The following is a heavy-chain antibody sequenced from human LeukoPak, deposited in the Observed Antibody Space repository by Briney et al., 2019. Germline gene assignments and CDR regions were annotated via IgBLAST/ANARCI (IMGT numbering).Heavy chain of an antibody. J-gene: IGHJ4*02. D-gene: IGHD1-26*01. CDR2: ISCSGSNI. CDR3: ARGGSGTYNFDY. V-gene: IGHV3-23*01. Sequence: GGSLGLSCAASGFTFSIYSMSWVRQAPGKGLEWVSGISCSGSNIYYADSVKGRFTISRDNSKNTLSLQMNSLRAEDTAVYFCARGGSGTYNFDYWGQGTLVTVSS. CDR1: GFTFSIYS.